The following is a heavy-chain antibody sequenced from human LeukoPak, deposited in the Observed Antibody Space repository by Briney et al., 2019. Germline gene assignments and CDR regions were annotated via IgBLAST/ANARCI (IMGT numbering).Heavy chain of an antibody. V-gene: IGHV3-7*03. CDR3: ARSSYSSSSSV. J-gene: IGHJ3*01. D-gene: IGHD6-6*01. Sequence: GGSLRLSCAASGFIFSSYSMNWVRQAPGKGLEWVASINSDGSEGYYADVVKGRFTISRDNAKNSLYLQINSLRAEDTAVYYCARSSYSSSSSVWGQGTMVTVSS. CDR1: GFIFSSYS. CDR2: INSDGSEG.